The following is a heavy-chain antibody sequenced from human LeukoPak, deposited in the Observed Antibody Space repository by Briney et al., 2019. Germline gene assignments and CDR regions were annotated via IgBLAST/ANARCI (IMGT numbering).Heavy chain of an antibody. D-gene: IGHD3-3*01. J-gene: IGHJ4*02. CDR3: ARAFDFWNGHMDY. CDR1: GYTFTSYD. Sequence: GASVKVSCKASGYTFTSYDINWVRQATGQGLEWMGRMNPNSGNTGYAQKFRGRVTMTRNTSISTAYMELSSLRSEDTAVYYCARAFDFWNGHMDYWGQGTLVTLSS. V-gene: IGHV1-8*01. CDR2: MNPNSGNT.